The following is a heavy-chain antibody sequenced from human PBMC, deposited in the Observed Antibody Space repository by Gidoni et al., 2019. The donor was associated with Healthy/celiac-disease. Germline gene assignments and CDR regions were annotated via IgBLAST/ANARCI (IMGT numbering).Heavy chain of an antibody. CDR2: IKQDGSEK. V-gene: IGHV3-7*01. CDR1: GFTFSSYW. CDR3: AREGRSSSFDY. J-gene: IGHJ4*02. D-gene: IGHD6-6*01. Sequence: EVQLVESGGGLVQPGGSLRHSCAASGFTFSSYWMSWVRQAPGKGLGWVANIKQDGSEKYYVDSVKGRFTISRDNAKNSLYLQMNSLRAEDTAVYYCAREGRSSSFDYWGQGTLVTVSS.